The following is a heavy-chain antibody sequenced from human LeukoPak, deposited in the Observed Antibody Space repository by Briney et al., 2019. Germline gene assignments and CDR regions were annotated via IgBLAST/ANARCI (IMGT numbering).Heavy chain of an antibody. CDR1: GGSISSSSYY. J-gene: IGHJ3*02. D-gene: IGHD2-15*01. Sequence: SETLSLTCTVSGGSISSSSYYWCWIRQPPGKGLEWIGSIYYSGSTYYNPSLKSRVTISVDTSKNQFSLKLSSVTAADTAVYYCARPFGRSGPRPGAFDIWGQGTMVTVSS. CDR3: ARPFGRSGPRPGAFDI. CDR2: IYYSGST. V-gene: IGHV4-39*01.